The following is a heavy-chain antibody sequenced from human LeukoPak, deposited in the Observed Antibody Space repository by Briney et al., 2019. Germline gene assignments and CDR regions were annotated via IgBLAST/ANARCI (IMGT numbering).Heavy chain of an antibody. D-gene: IGHD1-26*01. CDR3: ARFRSYNFDY. CDR1: GFTFTSYW. Sequence: GGCLRLSCVVSGFTFTSYWMSWVRPAPGKGLEWVANINQDGSEKYYVDSLKGRFTISRDNAKNSLYLQMNSLRAEDTAVYYCARFRSYNFDYWGQGTLVTVSS. J-gene: IGHJ4*02. CDR2: INQDGSEK. V-gene: IGHV3-7*05.